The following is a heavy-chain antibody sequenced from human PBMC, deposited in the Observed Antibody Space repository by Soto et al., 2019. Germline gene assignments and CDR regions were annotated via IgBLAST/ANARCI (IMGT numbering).Heavy chain of an antibody. Sequence: QVQLVQSGAEVKQPGASVKVSCNTSGYTFTSFGISWVRQAPGQGREWMGWISRYNGNTKYAQKFHDRVTMPTDTARATAYMGLTGWGSENTALYYFARGWDETLDSRAFLERWGQGNGVTVSS. CDR3: ARGWDETLDSRAFLER. CDR1: GYTFTSFG. J-gene: IGHJ4*02. D-gene: IGHD6-19*01. CDR2: ISRYNGNT. V-gene: IGHV1-18*01.